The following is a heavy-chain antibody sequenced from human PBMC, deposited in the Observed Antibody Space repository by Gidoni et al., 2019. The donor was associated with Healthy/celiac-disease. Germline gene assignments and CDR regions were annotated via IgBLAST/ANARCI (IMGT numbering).Heavy chain of an antibody. CDR3: AKDAGGAIDALDI. D-gene: IGHD4-17*01. CDR1: GCTLSSYA. J-gene: IGHJ3*02. Sequence: VPLLESGGGLVQPGVSLRLSCAASGCTLSSYAMSGVRQAPGQGLGWVSASSGSGGSTYTADAVKGRLTISRDKSKNTLYLQMNSLRAEDTAVYYCAKDAGGAIDALDIWGKGTMITVSS. V-gene: IGHV3-23*01. CDR2: SSGSGGST.